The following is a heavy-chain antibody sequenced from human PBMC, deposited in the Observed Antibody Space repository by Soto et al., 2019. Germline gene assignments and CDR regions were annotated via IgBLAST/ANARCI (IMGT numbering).Heavy chain of an antibody. CDR1: GYTFTSYG. CDR3: ARDPGRKDYDFWSGYYSIISPRDYYGMDV. Sequence: ASVKVSCKASGYTFTSYGISWVRQAPGQGLEWMGWISAYNGNTNYAQKLQGSVTMTTDTSTSTAYMELRSLRSDDTAVYYCARDPGRKDYDFWSGYYSIISPRDYYGMDVWGQGTTVTVSS. V-gene: IGHV1-18*04. D-gene: IGHD3-3*01. J-gene: IGHJ6*02. CDR2: ISAYNGNT.